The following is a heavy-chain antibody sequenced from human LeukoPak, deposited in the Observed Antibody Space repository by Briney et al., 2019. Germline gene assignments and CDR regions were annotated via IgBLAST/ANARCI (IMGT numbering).Heavy chain of an antibody. D-gene: IGHD3-10*01. CDR1: GFTFSSYG. CDR2: IRYDGSNK. J-gene: IGHJ5*02. CDR3: AKARMGHHGSGTVSWFDP. Sequence: GGSLRLSCAASGFTFSSYGMHWVRQAPGKGLEWVAFIRYDGSNKYYADSVKGRFTISRDNSKNTLYLQMNSLRAEDTAVYYCAKARMGHHGSGTVSWFDPWGQGTLVTVSS. V-gene: IGHV3-30*02.